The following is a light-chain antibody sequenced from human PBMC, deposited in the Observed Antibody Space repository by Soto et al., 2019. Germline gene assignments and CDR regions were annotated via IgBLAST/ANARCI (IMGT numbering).Light chain of an antibody. V-gene: IGLV2-11*01. CDR3: CSYAGTYVI. J-gene: IGLJ2*01. Sequence: QSALTQPRSVSGSPGQSVTISCTGTSSDVGGYNYISWYQQHPGKAPKLMIYYYYVSQRPSVVPDRFSGSKSGNTASLTISGLQSEDEDYYYCCSYAGTYVIFGGGTKLTVL. CDR1: SSDVGGYNY. CDR2: YVS.